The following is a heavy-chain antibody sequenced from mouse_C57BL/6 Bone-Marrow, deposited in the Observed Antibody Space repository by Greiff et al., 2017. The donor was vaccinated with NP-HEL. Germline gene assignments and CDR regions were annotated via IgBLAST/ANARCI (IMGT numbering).Heavy chain of an antibody. CDR3: ARNGYYGSSLHYFDY. V-gene: IGHV5-4*03. CDR2: ISDGGSYT. Sequence: EVKLMESGGGLVKPGGSLKLSCAASGFTFSSYAMSWVRQTPEKRLEWVATISDGGSYTYYPDNVKGRFTISRDNAKNNLYLQMSHLKSEDTAMYYCARNGYYGSSLHYFDYWGQGTTLTVSS. D-gene: IGHD1-1*01. J-gene: IGHJ2*01. CDR1: GFTFSSYA.